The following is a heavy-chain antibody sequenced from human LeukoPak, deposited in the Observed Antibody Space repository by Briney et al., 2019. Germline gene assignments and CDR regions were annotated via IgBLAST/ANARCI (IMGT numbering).Heavy chain of an antibody. D-gene: IGHD5-18*01. CDR2: INPNSGGT. CDR1: GYTFTGYY. V-gene: IGHV1-2*02. CDR3: AREKDTAVVNELDY. Sequence: ASVKVSCKASGYTFTGYYMHWVRQAPGQGLEWMGWINPNSGGTNYAQKFQGRVTMTRDTSISTAYMEVSRLRSDDTAVYYCAREKDTAVVNELDYWGQGTLVTVSS. J-gene: IGHJ4*02.